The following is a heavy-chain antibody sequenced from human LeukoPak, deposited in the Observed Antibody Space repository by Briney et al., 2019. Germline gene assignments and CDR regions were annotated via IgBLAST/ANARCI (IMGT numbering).Heavy chain of an antibody. CDR3: ARDVSGYYPYLDY. D-gene: IGHD3-22*01. V-gene: IGHV4-59*01. Sequence: PSETLSLTCTVSGGSISSYYWSWIRQPPGKGLEWIGYIYNSGSTNYNPSLKSRVTISIDTSKNQFSLKLSSVTAADTAVYYCARDVSGYYPYLDYWGQGTLVTVSS. CDR2: IYNSGST. CDR1: GGSISSYY. J-gene: IGHJ4*02.